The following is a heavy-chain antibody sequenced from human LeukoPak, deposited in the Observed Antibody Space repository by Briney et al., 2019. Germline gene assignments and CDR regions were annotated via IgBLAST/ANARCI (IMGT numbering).Heavy chain of an antibody. J-gene: IGHJ3*02. Sequence: GGSLRLSCAASGFTVSSNYMSWVRQAPGKGLEWVSVIYSGGSTYYADSAKGRFTISRDNSKNTLYLQMNSLRAEDTAVYYCARSIRGTTRRVGAFDIWGQGTMVTVSS. D-gene: IGHD4-17*01. CDR2: IYSGGST. CDR1: GFTVSSNY. CDR3: ARSIRGTTRRVGAFDI. V-gene: IGHV3-53*05.